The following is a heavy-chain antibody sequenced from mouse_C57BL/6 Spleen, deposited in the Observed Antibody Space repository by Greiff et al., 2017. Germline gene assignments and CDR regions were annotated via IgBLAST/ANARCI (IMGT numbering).Heavy chain of an antibody. J-gene: IGHJ2*01. CDR3: ARDDCFDY. Sequence: EVKVVESGGGLVKPGGSLKLSCAASGFTFSSYAMSWVRQTPEKRLEWVATISDGGSYTYYPDNVKGRFTISRDNAKNNLYLQMSHLKSEDTAMYYCARDDCFDYWGQGTTLTVSS. CDR1: GFTFSSYA. CDR2: ISDGGSYT. V-gene: IGHV5-4*01.